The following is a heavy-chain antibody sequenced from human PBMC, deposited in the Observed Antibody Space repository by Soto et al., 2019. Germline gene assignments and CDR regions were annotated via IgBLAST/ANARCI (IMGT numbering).Heavy chain of an antibody. Sequence: ESGGGVVQPGGSLRLSCTASGFTFSSYGMHWVRQAPGKGLQWVAVIPHDGTYQYYLDSVKGRFTISRDNSKDTLYLQMNSLRVEDTAVYYCVRDDDNLDNGLDHWGQGTLVTVSS. CDR3: VRDDDNLDNGLDH. V-gene: IGHV3-30*19. CDR1: GFTFSSYG. J-gene: IGHJ4*02. CDR2: IPHDGTYQ. D-gene: IGHD1-1*01.